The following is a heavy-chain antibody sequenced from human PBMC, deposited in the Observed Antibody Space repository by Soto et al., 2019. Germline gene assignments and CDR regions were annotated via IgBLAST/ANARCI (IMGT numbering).Heavy chain of an antibody. CDR2: IVVGSGNT. J-gene: IGHJ5*02. CDR1: GFTFTISA. V-gene: IGHV1-58*02. Sequence: SVKVSCKASGFTFTISAMQWVLRARGQRLEWIGWIVVGSGNTNYAQKFQERVTITRDMSTSTAYMELSSLRSEDTAVYYCAAEPDFWSGYSPATWFDRLGQGALLTVSS. D-gene: IGHD3-3*01. CDR3: AAEPDFWSGYSPATWFDR.